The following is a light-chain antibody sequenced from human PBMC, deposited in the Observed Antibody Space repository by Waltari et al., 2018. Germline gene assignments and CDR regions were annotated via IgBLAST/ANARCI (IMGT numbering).Light chain of an antibody. V-gene: IGKV4-1*01. CDR1: QSVLHASNNRNY. J-gene: IGKJ4*01. CDR2: WAS. Sequence: DIVMTQSPDSLALSLGERATISCKSNQSVLHASNNRNYLAWYQQRPGQSPKLLISWASTRQSGVPDRFSGSGSAADFTLTITSLQAEDVATYYCQQYYSTPLTFGGGTKVAIK. CDR3: QQYYSTPLT.